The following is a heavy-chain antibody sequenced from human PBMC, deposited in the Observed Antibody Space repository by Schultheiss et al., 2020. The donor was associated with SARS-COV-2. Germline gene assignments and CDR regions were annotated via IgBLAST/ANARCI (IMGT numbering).Heavy chain of an antibody. CDR1: GYTFTSYG. D-gene: IGHD6-19*01. CDR2: ISAYNGNT. Sequence: ASVKVSCKASGYTFTSYGISWVRQAPGQGLEWMGWISAYNGNTNYAQKLQGRVTMTTDTSTSTAYMELRSLRSDDTAVYYCASPWGHSSGWYFDYFDYWGQGTLVTVSS. V-gene: IGHV1-18*01. CDR3: ASPWGHSSGWYFDYFDY. J-gene: IGHJ4*02.